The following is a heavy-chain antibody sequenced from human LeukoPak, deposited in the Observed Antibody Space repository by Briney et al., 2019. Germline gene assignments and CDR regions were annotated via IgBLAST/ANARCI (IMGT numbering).Heavy chain of an antibody. CDR3: ARAGFYYDSSGYHDAFDI. Sequence: PSETLSLTCTVSGYSISSGYYWGRIRQPPGKGLEWIGSIYHSGSTYYNPSLKSRVTISVDTSKNQFSLKLISVTAADTAVYCCARAGFYYDSSGYHDAFDIWGQGTMVTVSS. D-gene: IGHD3-22*01. V-gene: IGHV4-38-2*02. CDR1: GYSISSGYY. CDR2: IYHSGST. J-gene: IGHJ3*02.